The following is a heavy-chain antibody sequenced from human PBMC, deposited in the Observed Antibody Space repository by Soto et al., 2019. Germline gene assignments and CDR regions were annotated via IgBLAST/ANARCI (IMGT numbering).Heavy chain of an antibody. CDR1: SGSISGGDYS. J-gene: IGHJ4*02. V-gene: IGHV4-30-2*01. Sequence: PSETLSLTCAVSSGSISGGDYSWNWIRQPPGKGLEWIGYIYHGGSTHYSPSLKSRVTILVDRSTNRVSLKLISVTAADTAIYYCARGLRTHNYFDYWGQGTLVTVSS. CDR3: ARGLRTHNYFDY. CDR2: IYHGGST.